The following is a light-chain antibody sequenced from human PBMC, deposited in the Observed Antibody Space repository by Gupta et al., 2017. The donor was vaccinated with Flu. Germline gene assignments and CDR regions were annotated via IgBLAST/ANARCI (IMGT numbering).Light chain of an antibody. CDR2: WAS. Sequence: GDRVNMNCKYSQSGAKRVKNKRYLAWYQQRPGQHPKLLIYWASTRESGVPDRFSGGGAGTDFTLTISSLQAEEVAVYYCQKNVSTSYTFGQGTKVEIK. CDR1: QSGAKRVKNKRY. J-gene: IGKJ2*01. V-gene: IGKV4-1*01. CDR3: QKNVSTSYT.